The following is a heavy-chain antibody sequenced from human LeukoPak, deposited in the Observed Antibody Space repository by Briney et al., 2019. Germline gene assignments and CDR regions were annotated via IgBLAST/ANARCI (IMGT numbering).Heavy chain of an antibody. J-gene: IGHJ5*02. Sequence: GASLRLSCAASEFTFSDYGMTWVRQAPGEGLEWVSAISSGGGYTYYADSVKGRFTISRDNSKNTLYLQMNSLRAGDMAVYYCARAPGYTSGWLNWFDPWGQGTLVTVSS. CDR3: ARAPGYTSGWLNWFDP. V-gene: IGHV3-23*01. CDR1: EFTFSDYG. D-gene: IGHD6-19*01. CDR2: ISSGGGYT.